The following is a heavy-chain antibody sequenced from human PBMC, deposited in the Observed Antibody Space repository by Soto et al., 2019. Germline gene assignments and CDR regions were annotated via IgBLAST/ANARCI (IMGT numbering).Heavy chain of an antibody. CDR3: ATNYGSGSTHFDY. V-gene: IGHV1-69*02. CDR2: IIPMVGMA. CDR1: GDTFSFYT. J-gene: IGHJ4*02. D-gene: IGHD3-10*01. Sequence: QVQLVQSGAEVKKPGSSVRLSCTASGDTFSFYTISWVRQAPGQGPEGMGSIIPMVGMADYPQKFQGRVTISADKTTSTAYMVLSSLRSDDTAVYFCATNYGSGSTHFDYWGQGTLVTVSS.